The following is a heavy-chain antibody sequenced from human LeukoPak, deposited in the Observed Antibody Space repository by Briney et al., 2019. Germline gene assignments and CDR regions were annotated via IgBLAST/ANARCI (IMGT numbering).Heavy chain of an antibody. J-gene: IGHJ4*02. CDR2: LYYSGKT. CDR1: DDSISSSTYY. D-gene: IGHD3-10*01. Sequence: SETLSLTCIISDDSISSSTYYWGWIRQPPGKGLEWIGTLYYSGKTYYNPSLKSRLTISVDTSKNHVSLNLSSVTAADTAVYYCHLVRGGGYFDYWGPGILVTVSS. V-gene: IGHV4-39*02. CDR3: HLVRGGGYFDY.